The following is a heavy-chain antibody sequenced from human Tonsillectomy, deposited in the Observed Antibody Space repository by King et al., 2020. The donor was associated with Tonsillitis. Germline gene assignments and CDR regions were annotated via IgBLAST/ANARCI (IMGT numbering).Heavy chain of an antibody. CDR1: GFTFSNAW. V-gene: IGHV3-15*01. CDR3: NAGVGNALEGWSDP. Sequence: VQLVESGGGLVKPGGSLRLSCAASGFTFSNAWMSWIRQAPGKGLEWVGRIKTKTDGGTTDYAAPVQGRFTISRADSKKTLYLQMNSLKTEDTAVYYCNAGVGNALEGWSDPWGQGTLVTVSS. CDR2: IKTKTDGGTT. J-gene: IGHJ5*02. D-gene: IGHD3-10*01.